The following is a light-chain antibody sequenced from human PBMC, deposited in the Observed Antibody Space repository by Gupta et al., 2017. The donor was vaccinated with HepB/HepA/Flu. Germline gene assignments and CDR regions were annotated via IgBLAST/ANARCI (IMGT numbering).Light chain of an antibody. V-gene: IGLV2-23*02. J-gene: IGLJ3*02. Sequence: SALPQPAPESGCPGLSTTISRPGPSIDVGSYHLVSWYQQHPGKAPKLIIYEVNKRPSGVSNRFSSSKSGNTASLTMAGLQAEDEADYYCCSYAGITTFVFGGGTKLTVL. CDR1: SIDVGSYHL. CDR3: CSYAGITTFV. CDR2: EVN.